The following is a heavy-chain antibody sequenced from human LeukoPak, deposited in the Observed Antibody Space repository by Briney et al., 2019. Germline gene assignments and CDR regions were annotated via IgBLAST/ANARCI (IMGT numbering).Heavy chain of an antibody. D-gene: IGHD3-22*01. V-gene: IGHV3-23*01. Sequence: GGSLRLSCAASGFTFSSYAMSWVRQAPGKGLEWVSAISGSGGSIYYADSVKGRFTISRDNSKNTLYLQMNSLRAEDTAVYYYAKGDSSGYYVEYWGQGTLVTVSS. J-gene: IGHJ4*02. CDR1: GFTFSSYA. CDR3: AKGDSSGYYVEY. CDR2: ISGSGGSI.